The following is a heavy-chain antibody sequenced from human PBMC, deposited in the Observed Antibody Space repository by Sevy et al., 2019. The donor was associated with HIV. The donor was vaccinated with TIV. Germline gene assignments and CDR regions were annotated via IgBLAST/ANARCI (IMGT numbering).Heavy chain of an antibody. CDR3: VGGNDREY. D-gene: IGHD3-16*01. V-gene: IGHV3-21*01. Sequence: GGSLRLSCATSGFPFKTYTMNWVRQAPGKGLKWLSSIGRTGSDMYYGDSVRGRFTISRDNARDSVYLQMNSLRAEDTALYYCVGGNDREYWGRGTLVTVSS. CDR1: GFPFKTYT. J-gene: IGHJ4*02. CDR2: IGRTGSDM.